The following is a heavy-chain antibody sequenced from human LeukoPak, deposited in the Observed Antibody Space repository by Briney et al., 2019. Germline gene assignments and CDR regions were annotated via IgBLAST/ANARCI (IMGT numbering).Heavy chain of an antibody. Sequence: PGGSLRLSCAASGFIVSNNYLNWVRQAPGKGLEWVASINHNGNVNYYVDSVKGRFTISRDNAKNSLYLQMSNLRAEDTAVYFCARGGGLDVWGQGATVTVSS. D-gene: IGHD3-16*01. CDR2: INHNGNVN. CDR3: ARGGGLDV. J-gene: IGHJ6*02. V-gene: IGHV3-7*03. CDR1: GFIVSNNY.